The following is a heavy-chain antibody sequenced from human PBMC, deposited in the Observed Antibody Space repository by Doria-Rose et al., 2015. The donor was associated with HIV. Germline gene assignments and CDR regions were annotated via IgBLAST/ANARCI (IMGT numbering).Heavy chain of an antibody. J-gene: IGHJ4*02. Sequence: QVTLKESGPVLVKPTETLTLTCTVSGVSLSSPGMGVSWIRQPPGKALEWLANLFTNDERSYKTSLKGRLTISRVTSKSQVVLTMTDMDPVDTATYYCARIKSSRWYHKYYFDFWGQGTLVIVSA. CDR2: LFTNDER. V-gene: IGHV2-26*01. CDR1: GVSLSSPGMG. D-gene: IGHD6-13*01. CDR3: ARIKSSRWYHKYYFDF.